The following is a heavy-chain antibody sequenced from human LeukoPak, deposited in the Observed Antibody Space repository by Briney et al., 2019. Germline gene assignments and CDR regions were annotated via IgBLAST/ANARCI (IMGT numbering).Heavy chain of an antibody. Sequence: SETLSLTCTVSGYSISSGYYWGWIRQPPGKGLEWIGSIYHSGSTYYNPSLKSRVTISVDTSKNQFSLKLSSVTAADTAVYYCARDLRSGSAMVYYYYYYYMDDWGKGTTVTVSS. J-gene: IGHJ6*03. CDR3: ARDLRSGSAMVYYYYYYYMDD. V-gene: IGHV4-38-2*02. D-gene: IGHD5-18*01. CDR1: GYSISSGYY. CDR2: IYHSGST.